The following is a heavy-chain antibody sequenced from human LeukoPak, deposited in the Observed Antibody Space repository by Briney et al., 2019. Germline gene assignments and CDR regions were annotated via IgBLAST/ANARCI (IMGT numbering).Heavy chain of an antibody. CDR3: ARGDSFNGDFDY. J-gene: IGHJ4*02. Sequence: SETLSLTCTVSGGSISSGDYYWSWIRQPPGKGLEWIGYIYYSGSTYYNPSLKSRVTISVDTSENQFSLKLSSVTAADTAVYYCARGDSFNGDFDYWGQGTLVTVSS. CDR2: IYYSGST. V-gene: IGHV4-30-4*01. D-gene: IGHD4-17*01. CDR1: GGSISSGDYY.